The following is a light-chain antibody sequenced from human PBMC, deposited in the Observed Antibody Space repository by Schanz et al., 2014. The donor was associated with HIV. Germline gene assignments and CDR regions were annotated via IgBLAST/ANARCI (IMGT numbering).Light chain of an antibody. CDR3: YSYAGSRV. Sequence: QSALTQPASVSGSPGQSITISCTGTSSDVGGYNYVSWYQQHPGKAPKLVISGVDYRPSGVSSRFSGSKSGNMAYLTISGLQAEDEADYYCYSYAGSRVFGGGTKLTVL. CDR2: GVD. CDR1: SSDVGGYNY. V-gene: IGLV2-14*01. J-gene: IGLJ3*02.